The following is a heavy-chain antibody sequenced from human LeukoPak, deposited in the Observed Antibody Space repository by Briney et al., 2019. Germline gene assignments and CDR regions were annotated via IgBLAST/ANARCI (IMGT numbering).Heavy chain of an antibody. Sequence: GRSLRLSCAASGFTLSNYAMSWVRQAPGKGVEWVSGISGSGGSTYYADSVTGRFTLSRVNSKNTLFLQINNLRAQDTSVSSCANDPPPLVYYYIDVWGKGTTVTVSS. CDR3: ANDPPPLVYYYIDV. D-gene: IGHD2-8*02. J-gene: IGHJ6*03. CDR2: ISGSGGST. CDR1: GFTLSNYA. V-gene: IGHV3-23*01.